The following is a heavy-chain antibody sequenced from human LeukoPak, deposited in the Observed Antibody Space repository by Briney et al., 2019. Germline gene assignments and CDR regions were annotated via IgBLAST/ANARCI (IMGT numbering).Heavy chain of an antibody. CDR1: GGSISSGDYY. J-gene: IGHJ4*02. Sequence: SQTLSLTCTVPGGSISSGDYYWSWIRQPPGKGLEWIGYIYYSGSTYYNPSLKSRVTISVDTSKNQFSLKLSSVTAADTAVYYCARTSYYDSSGYYSWGVDYWGQGTLVTVSS. V-gene: IGHV4-30-4*01. D-gene: IGHD3-22*01. CDR2: IYYSGST. CDR3: ARTSYYDSSGYYSWGVDY.